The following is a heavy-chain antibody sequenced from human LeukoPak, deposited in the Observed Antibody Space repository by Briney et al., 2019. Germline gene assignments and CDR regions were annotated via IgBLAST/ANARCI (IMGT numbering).Heavy chain of an antibody. D-gene: IGHD1-14*01. CDR2: IYYSGNT. V-gene: IGHV4-39*01. J-gene: IGHJ3*02. CDR3: ARRGITTRAAFDI. CDR1: DGSISSSNYY. Sequence: PSETLSLTCSVSDGSISSSNYYWGWIRQPPGKGLEWIGSIYYSGNTYYNPSLKSRVTISIDTSKNQFSLKLSSVTVADTAVYFCARRGITTRAAFDIWGQGTMVIVSA.